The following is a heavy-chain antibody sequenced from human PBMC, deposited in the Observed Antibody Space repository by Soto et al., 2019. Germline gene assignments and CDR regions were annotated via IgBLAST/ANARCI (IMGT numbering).Heavy chain of an antibody. V-gene: IGHV3-48*02. CDR1: GFTFSSYT. CDR2: ISSGSSTI. J-gene: IGHJ4*02. D-gene: IGHD3-3*01. Sequence: EVQLVESGGGLVQPGGSLRLSCAASGFTFSSYTMNWVRQAPGKRLEWVSHISSGSSTIDYADSVKGRFTISRDNAKNSLYLQMNSLRDEDTAVYYCARGRSDYDFWSGYSDYWGQGTLVTVSS. CDR3: ARGRSDYDFWSGYSDY.